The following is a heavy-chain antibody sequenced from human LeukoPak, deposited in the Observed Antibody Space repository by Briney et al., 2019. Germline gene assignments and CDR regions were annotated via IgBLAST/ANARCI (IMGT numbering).Heavy chain of an antibody. Sequence: GGSLRLSCAASGFTVSSNYMSWVRQAPGKGLEWVSVIYSGGTTYYTDSVKGRFTISRDNSKNTLYPQMNSLRAEDTAVYYCARVPIHYYYDSSGLGDYWGQGTLVTVSS. J-gene: IGHJ4*02. D-gene: IGHD3-22*01. V-gene: IGHV3-53*05. CDR2: IYSGGTT. CDR1: GFTVSSNY. CDR3: ARVPIHYYYDSSGLGDY.